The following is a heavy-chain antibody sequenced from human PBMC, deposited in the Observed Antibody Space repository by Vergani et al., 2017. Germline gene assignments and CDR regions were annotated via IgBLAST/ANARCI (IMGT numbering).Heavy chain of an antibody. CDR2: IYYSGST. CDR3: ARAYCSGGSCYSRRYVDY. J-gene: IGHJ4*02. CDR1: GGSISSYC. Sequence: QVQLQESGPGLVKPSETLSLTCTVSGGSISSYCWSWIQQPPGKGLEWIGYIYYSGSTNYNPSLKSRVTIAVDTSKNQFSLKLSSVTAADTAVYYCARAYCSGGSCYSRRYVDYWGQGTLVTVSS. D-gene: IGHD2-15*01. V-gene: IGHV4-59*01.